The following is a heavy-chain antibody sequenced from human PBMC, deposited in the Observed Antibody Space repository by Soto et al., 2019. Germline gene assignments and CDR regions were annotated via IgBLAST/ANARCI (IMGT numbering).Heavy chain of an antibody. CDR1: GFTFSSYW. V-gene: IGHV3-7*01. D-gene: IGHD5-18*01. CDR2: IKQDGSEK. CDR3: ARGGYRYGLLENRFVP. Sequence: GGSLRLSCAASGFTFSSYWLSWVRQAPGKGLEWVANIKQDGSEKYYVDSVKGRFTISRDNAKNLLYLPMNSLRAEDRAVYYCARGGYRYGLLENRFVPWGQGTLVSVSS. J-gene: IGHJ5*02.